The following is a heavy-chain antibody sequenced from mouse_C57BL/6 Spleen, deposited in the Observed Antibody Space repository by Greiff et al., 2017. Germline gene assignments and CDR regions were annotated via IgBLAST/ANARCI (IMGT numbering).Heavy chain of an antibody. J-gene: IGHJ4*01. CDR1: GYTFTSYW. D-gene: IGHD1-1*01. CDR3: AKESAYSDYAMDY. CDR2: IHPNSGST. V-gene: IGHV1-64*01. Sequence: QVQLQQPGAELVKPGASVKLSCKASGYTFTSYWMHWVKQRPGQGLEWIGMIHPNSGSTNYNEKFKSKATLTVDKSSSTAYMQRSSLTSEYSAVYYGAKESAYSDYAMDYWGQGTSVTVSS.